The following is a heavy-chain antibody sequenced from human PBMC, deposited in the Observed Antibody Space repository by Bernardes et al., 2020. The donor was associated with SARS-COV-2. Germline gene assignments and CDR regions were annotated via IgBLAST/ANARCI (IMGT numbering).Heavy chain of an antibody. J-gene: IGHJ5*02. Sequence: EPLSPTCAAYGGSLSSHYWNWIRPPPGKGLEWIGEINHAGNTNYNPYLKSRVTISVDTSKNQFSLKLSSVTAADTAGYYCARASPSYRGYDSPWGQGTQVTVSS. V-gene: IGHV4-34*01. CDR3: ARASPSYRGYDSP. CDR2: INHAGNT. CDR1: GGSLSSHY. D-gene: IGHD5-12*01.